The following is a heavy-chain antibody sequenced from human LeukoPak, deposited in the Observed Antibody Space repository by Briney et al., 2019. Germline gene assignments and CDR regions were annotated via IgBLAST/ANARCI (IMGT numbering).Heavy chain of an antibody. CDR1: GFTFSSYA. V-gene: IGHV3-23*01. CDR3: AKRDVWSSGWCNFDY. Sequence: GGSLRLSCAASGFTFSSYAMSWVRQAPGKGLEWVSTISGSGGSTYYADSVKGRFTISRDNSKNTLYLQMNSLRAEDTAVYYCAKRDVWSSGWCNFDYWGQGTLVTVSS. CDR2: ISGSGGST. D-gene: IGHD6-19*01. J-gene: IGHJ4*02.